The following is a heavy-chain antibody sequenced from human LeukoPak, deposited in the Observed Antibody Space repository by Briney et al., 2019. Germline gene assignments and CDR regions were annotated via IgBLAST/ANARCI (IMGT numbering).Heavy chain of an antibody. CDR1: GFTFSNYG. D-gene: IGHD4-17*01. CDR2: IRYDGNNK. Sequence: PGGSLRLSCAASGFTFSNYGMHWVRQAPGKGLEWVAFIRYDGNNKYYADFVKGRFTISRDNAKNSLYLQMNSLRAEDTAVYYCAREHVVDGDYLYYYYGMDVWGQGTTVTVSS. CDR3: AREHVVDGDYLYYYYGMDV. J-gene: IGHJ6*02. V-gene: IGHV3-30*02.